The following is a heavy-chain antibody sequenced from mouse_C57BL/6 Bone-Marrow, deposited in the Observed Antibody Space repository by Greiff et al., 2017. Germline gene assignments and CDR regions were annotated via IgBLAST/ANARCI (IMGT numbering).Heavy chain of an antibody. CDR1: GFNIKDDY. D-gene: IGHD1-3*01. CDR2: IDPENGDT. CDR3: TTLKGYAMDY. J-gene: IGHJ4*01. V-gene: IGHV14-4*01. Sequence: VQLQQPGAELVRPGASVKLSCTASGFNIKDDYMHWVKQRPEQGLEWIGWIDPENGDTEYASKFQGKATITADTSSNTAYLQLSSLTSEDTAVYYCTTLKGYAMDYWGQGTSVTVSS.